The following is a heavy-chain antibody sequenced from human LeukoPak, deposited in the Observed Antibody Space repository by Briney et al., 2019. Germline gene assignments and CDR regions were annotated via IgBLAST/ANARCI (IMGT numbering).Heavy chain of an antibody. CDR1: GFTFSSYE. CDR3: ARDRQCCGGDWSIDY. CDR2: ISSSGSTI. D-gene: IGHD2-21*02. J-gene: IGHJ4*02. Sequence: PGGPLRLSCAASGFTFSSYEMNWVRQAPGKGLEWVSYISSSGSTIYYADSVKGRFTISRDNAKNSLYLQMNSLRAEDTAVYYCARDRQCCGGDWSIDYWGQGTLVTVSS. V-gene: IGHV3-48*03.